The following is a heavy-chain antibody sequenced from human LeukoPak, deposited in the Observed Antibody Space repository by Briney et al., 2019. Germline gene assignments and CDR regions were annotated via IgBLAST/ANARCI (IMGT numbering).Heavy chain of an antibody. Sequence: PSQTLSLTCAVSGDSISSGDYSWSWLRQPPGKGLEWIGYIFHSGNSYYNPSLKSRVTISVDKSKNQFSLRLTSVTAADTAVYYCARELWFVNAPGSWLDLWGQGTLVTVSS. D-gene: IGHD3-10*01. CDR3: ARELWFVNAPGSWLDL. J-gene: IGHJ5*02. CDR2: IFHSGNS. CDR1: GDSISSGDYS. V-gene: IGHV4-30-2*01.